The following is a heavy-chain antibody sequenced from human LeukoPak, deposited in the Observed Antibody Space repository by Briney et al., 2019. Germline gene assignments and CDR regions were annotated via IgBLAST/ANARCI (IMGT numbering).Heavy chain of an antibody. CDR3: ARQPGYSSSSGETFDY. CDR2: ISSSSSTI. Sequence: GGSLRLSCAASGFTSSSYSMNWVRQAPGKGLEWVSYISSSSSTIYYADSVKGRFTISRDNAKNSLYLQMNSLRAEDTAVYYCARQPGYSSSSGETFDYWGQGTLVTVSS. D-gene: IGHD6-6*01. J-gene: IGHJ4*02. V-gene: IGHV3-48*01. CDR1: GFTSSSYS.